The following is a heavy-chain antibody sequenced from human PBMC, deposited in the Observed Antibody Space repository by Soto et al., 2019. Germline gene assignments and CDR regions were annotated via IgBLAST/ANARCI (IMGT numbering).Heavy chain of an antibody. CDR2: IKEDGSEK. V-gene: IGHV3-7*03. J-gene: IGHJ3*02. CDR1: GFTFSSYL. D-gene: IGHD1-26*01. CDR3: ARGGRRSGSYADAFDI. Sequence: GGSRRRSWAASGFTFSSYLMSWGRQAPGKGLEWVANIKEDGSEKYYVDSVKGRFTISRDNAKNSLYLQMNSLKSDDTAVYYCARGGRRSGSYADAFDIWGQGTMVTVSS.